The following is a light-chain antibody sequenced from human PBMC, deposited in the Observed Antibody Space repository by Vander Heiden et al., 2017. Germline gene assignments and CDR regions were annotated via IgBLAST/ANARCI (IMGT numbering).Light chain of an antibody. CDR2: EVS. V-gene: IGLV2-14*01. CDR1: SSDVGGYNY. J-gene: IGLJ1*01. CDR3: SSYTSSSTLL. Sequence: QSALTQPASVSGSPGQSITISCTGTSSDVGGYNYVSWYQQHPGNAPKLMIYEVSNRPSGVSNRFSGSKSGNTASLTISGLQAEDEADYYCSSYTSSSTLLFGTGTKVTVL.